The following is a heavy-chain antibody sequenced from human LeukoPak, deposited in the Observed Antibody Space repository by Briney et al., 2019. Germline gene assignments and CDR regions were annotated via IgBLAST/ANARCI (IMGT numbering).Heavy chain of an antibody. Sequence: GGSLRLSCAASGFTFSSYAMSWVRQAPGKGLEWVSAISGSGGSTYYADSVKGRFTISRDNSKNTLYLQMNSLRAEDTAVYYCARAGYSSGWLIIFDYWGQGTLVTVSS. CDR3: ARAGYSSGWLIIFDY. CDR2: ISGSGGST. V-gene: IGHV3-23*01. J-gene: IGHJ4*02. D-gene: IGHD6-19*01. CDR1: GFTFSSYA.